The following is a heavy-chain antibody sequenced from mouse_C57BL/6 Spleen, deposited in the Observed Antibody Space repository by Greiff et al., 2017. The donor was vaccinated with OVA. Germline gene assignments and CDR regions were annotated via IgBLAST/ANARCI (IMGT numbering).Heavy chain of an antibody. CDR2: INPNNGGT. Sequence: VQLQQSGPELVKPGASVKISCKASGYTFTDYYMNWVKQSHGKSLEWIGDINPNNGGTSYNQKFKGKATLTVDKSSSTAYMELRSLTSEDSAVYYCARRNSGFDVWGTGTTVTVSS. V-gene: IGHV1-26*01. J-gene: IGHJ1*03. CDR1: GYTFTDYY. CDR3: ARRNSGFDV.